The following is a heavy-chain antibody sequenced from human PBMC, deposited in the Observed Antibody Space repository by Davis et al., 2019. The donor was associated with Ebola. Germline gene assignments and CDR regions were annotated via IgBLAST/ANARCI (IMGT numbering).Heavy chain of an antibody. CDR2: IYTVGTT. D-gene: IGHD3-22*01. Sequence: MPSETLSLTCSVSGDSISRSYWGWIRQPRGKGLEWIGYIYTVGTTNINPSLKSRVTISVDTSKNQFSLKLSSVTAADTAVYYCARLPATYYYDSSGYYSYYYGMDVWGKGTTVTVSS. J-gene: IGHJ6*04. CDR1: GDSISRSY. V-gene: IGHV4-4*08. CDR3: ARLPATYYYDSSGYYSYYYGMDV.